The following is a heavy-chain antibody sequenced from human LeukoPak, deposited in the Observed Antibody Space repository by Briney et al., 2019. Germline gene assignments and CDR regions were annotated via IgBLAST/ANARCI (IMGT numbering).Heavy chain of an antibody. Sequence: GGSLRLPCAASGFTFSSYEMNWVRQAPGKGLEWVSYISSSGSTIYYADSVKGRFTISRDNAKNSLYLQMNSLRAEDTAVYYCARFWYGSGSYPYYFDYWGQGTLVTVSS. CDR1: GFTFSSYE. D-gene: IGHD3-10*01. J-gene: IGHJ4*02. V-gene: IGHV3-48*03. CDR2: ISSSGSTI. CDR3: ARFWYGSGSYPYYFDY.